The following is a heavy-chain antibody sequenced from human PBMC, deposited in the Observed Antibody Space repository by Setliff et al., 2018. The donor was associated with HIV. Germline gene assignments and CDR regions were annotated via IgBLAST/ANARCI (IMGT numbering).Heavy chain of an antibody. CDR3: ARAPGPPWIQLWLTYFDY. V-gene: IGHV1-2*02. Sequence: GASVKVSCKASGYTFTGYYIHWVRQAPGQGLEWMGWINPNSGDTNYAQRFRGRATMTRDTSISTAYMELSRLRSDDTAVFYCARAPGPPWIQLWLTYFDYWGRGALVTVS. CDR2: INPNSGDT. CDR1: GYTFTGYY. D-gene: IGHD5-18*01. J-gene: IGHJ4*02.